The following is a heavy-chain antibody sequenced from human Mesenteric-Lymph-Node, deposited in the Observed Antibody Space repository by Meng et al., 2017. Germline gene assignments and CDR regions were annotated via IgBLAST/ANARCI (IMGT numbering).Heavy chain of an antibody. J-gene: IGHJ5*02. CDR2: INAGNGNT. CDR3: ARCIAVAGNWFDP. Sequence: QVHLVQSGAEVKKPGASVKGSGKASGYTFTTYAIHWVRQAPGQRLEWMGGINAGNGNTRYSQKFQGRVSITRDTSASTAYMELSSLRSEDTAVYYCARCIAVAGNWFDPWGQGTLVTVSS. V-gene: IGHV1-3*01. D-gene: IGHD6-19*01. CDR1: GYTFTTYA.